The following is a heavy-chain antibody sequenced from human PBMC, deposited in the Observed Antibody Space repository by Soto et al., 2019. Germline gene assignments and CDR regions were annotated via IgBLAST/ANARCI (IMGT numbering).Heavy chain of an antibody. CDR2: ISYDGSNK. CDR1: GFTFSSYA. CDR3: ERESLCRYGIQFDY. J-gene: IGHJ4*02. V-gene: IGHV3-30-3*01. Sequence: GGSLRLSCAASGFTFSSYAMHWVRQATAKGMECVAVISYDGSNKFFAESVKGRFTISRDNSKNTLYLQMNSLSAEETAVYCCERESLCRYGIQFDYWGQGTLVIVSS. D-gene: IGHD5-18*01.